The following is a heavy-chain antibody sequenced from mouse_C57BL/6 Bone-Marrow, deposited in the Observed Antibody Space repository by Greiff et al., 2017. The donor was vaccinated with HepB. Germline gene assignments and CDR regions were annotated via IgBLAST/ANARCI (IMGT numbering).Heavy chain of an antibody. Sequence: EVQLVESGPGLVKPSQSLSLTCSVTGYSITSGYYWNWIRQFPGNKLEWMGYISYDGSNNYNPSLKNRISITRDTSKNQFFLKLNSVTTEDTATYYCARADYGGSTNYFDYWGQGTTLTVSS. V-gene: IGHV3-6*01. J-gene: IGHJ2*01. CDR2: ISYDGSN. CDR3: ARADYGGSTNYFDY. CDR1: GYSITSGYY. D-gene: IGHD2-1*01.